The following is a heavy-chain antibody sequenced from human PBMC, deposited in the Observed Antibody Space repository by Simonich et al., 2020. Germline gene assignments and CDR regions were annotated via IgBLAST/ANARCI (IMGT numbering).Heavy chain of an antibody. CDR3: ARPLNDFDI. V-gene: IGHV5-51*01. J-gene: IGHJ3*02. Sequence: EVQLVQSGAAVKQPGESLKISWKGSGYSFTSYWIGWVRPMPGKGLEWVGIIYPCDSDTRYSPSLQGQVTNAADKSISTAYLQWSSLKASDTAMYDCARPLNDFDIWGQGTMVTVSS. CDR1: GYSFTSYW. D-gene: IGHD1-1*01. CDR2: IYPCDSDT.